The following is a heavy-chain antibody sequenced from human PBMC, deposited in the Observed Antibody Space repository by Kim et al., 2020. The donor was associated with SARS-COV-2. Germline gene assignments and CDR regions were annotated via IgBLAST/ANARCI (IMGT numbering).Heavy chain of an antibody. V-gene: IGHV3-23*01. Sequence: GGSLRLSCAASGFTFSSYAMSWVRQAPGKGLGWVSAISTIGNDTYYADSVKGRFTISRDNSKNTLYLQMNSLRAEDTAVYYCAREVALCSGGSCYSDVACWGQGTLVTVSS. CDR3: AREVALCSGGSCYSDVAC. J-gene: IGHJ4*02. CDR2: ISTIGNDT. D-gene: IGHD2-15*01. CDR1: GFTFSSYA.